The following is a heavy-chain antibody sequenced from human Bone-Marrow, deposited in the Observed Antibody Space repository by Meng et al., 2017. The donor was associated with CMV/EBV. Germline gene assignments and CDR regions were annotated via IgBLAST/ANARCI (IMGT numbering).Heavy chain of an antibody. V-gene: IGHV4-39*07. Sequence: GSLRLSCNVPGGSISSSSYYWGWIRQPPGKGLEWIGSIYYSGSTYYNPSLKSRVTISVDTSKNQFSLKLSSVTAADTAVYYCARETGSADYWGQGTLVTVSS. CDR1: GGSISSSSYY. J-gene: IGHJ4*02. CDR3: ARETGSADY. CDR2: IYYSGST. D-gene: IGHD7-27*01.